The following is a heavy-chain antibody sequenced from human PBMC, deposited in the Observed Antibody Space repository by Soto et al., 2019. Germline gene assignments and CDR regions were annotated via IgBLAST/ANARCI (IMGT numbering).Heavy chain of an antibody. V-gene: IGHV4-30-4*01. J-gene: IGHJ5*02. D-gene: IGHD6-6*01. Sequence: SETLSLTCTVSGGPISSGDYYWSWIRQPPGKGLEWIGYIYYSGSTYYNPSLKSRVTISVGTSKNQFSLKLSSVTAADTAVYYCARDFLMEYSSSHWFDPWGQGTLVTVSS. CDR1: GGPISSGDYY. CDR2: IYYSGST. CDR3: ARDFLMEYSSSHWFDP.